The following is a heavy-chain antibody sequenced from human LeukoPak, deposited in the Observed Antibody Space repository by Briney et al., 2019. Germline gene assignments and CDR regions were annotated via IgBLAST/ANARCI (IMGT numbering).Heavy chain of an antibody. J-gene: IGHJ6*01. CDR2: ISGSGDNT. CDR1: GITFSGFA. D-gene: IGHD1-26*01. V-gene: IGHV3-23*01. CDR3: AKMKGHPLPKYYMDV. Sequence: GGSLRLSCAASGITFSGFAMSWVRRTPGRGLEWVSGISGSGDNTLYADSVKGRFTISRDNSKNTLYLEMNSLRAEDTAIYYCAKMKGHPLPKYYMDVWGQGTTVTVSS.